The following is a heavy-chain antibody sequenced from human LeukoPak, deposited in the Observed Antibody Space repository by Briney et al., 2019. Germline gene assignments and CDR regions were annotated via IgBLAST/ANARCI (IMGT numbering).Heavy chain of an antibody. CDR1: GFTFSNYA. CDR2: ISANGGNT. J-gene: IGHJ5*02. Sequence: GGSLRLSCAASGFTFSNYAMSWLRQAPGKGLEWVSSISANGGNTYYADSVKGRFTISRDNSKNTLYLQMNSLRAEDTAVYYCAKDKSAAGFWFDPWGQGTLVTVSS. CDR3: AKDKSAAGFWFDP. D-gene: IGHD6-13*01. V-gene: IGHV3-23*01.